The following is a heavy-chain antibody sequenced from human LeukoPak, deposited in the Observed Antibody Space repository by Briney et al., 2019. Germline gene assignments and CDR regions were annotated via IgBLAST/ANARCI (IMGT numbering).Heavy chain of an antibody. CDR2: IYYSGST. V-gene: IGHV4-39*01. J-gene: IGHJ4*02. CDR3: ARSNLGVVIDY. CDR1: GGSISSSTYY. D-gene: IGHD3-3*02. Sequence: PETLSLTCTVSGGSISSSTYYWGWIRQPPGKGLEWIGSIYYSGSTYYNPSLKSRVTISVDTSKNQFSLKLSSVTAADTAVYYCARSNLGVVIDYWGQGTLVTVSS.